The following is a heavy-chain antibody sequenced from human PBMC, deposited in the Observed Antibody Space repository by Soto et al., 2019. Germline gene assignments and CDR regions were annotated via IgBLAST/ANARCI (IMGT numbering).Heavy chain of an antibody. D-gene: IGHD3-3*01. CDR2: IHHSGST. Sequence: SETLSLTCALYGGSFDGYYWSWIRQSPGKGLEWVGEIHHSGSTKYNPSLKSRVSLSVGTSTKQFSLKMTSMTAADRGVYYCARGVDSWSGYLFWGQGTPVTVSS. J-gene: IGHJ4*02. V-gene: IGHV4-34*01. CDR1: GGSFDGYY. CDR3: ARGVDSWSGYLF.